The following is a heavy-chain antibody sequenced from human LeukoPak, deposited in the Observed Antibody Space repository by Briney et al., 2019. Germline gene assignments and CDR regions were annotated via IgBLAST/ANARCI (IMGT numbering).Heavy chain of an antibody. CDR1: GYAFTVHG. V-gene: IGHV1-18*01. CDR2: ISPCNGQA. D-gene: IGHD1-1*01. Sequence: GASVKVSCKSSGYAFTVHGISWVRQAPGQGLEWMGWISPCNGQAKFAQKFQSRVTLTIDTYRSIVYMEVKSLRSDDTAVYYCARDHTGETFLDAFDIWGQGTMVTVAS. CDR3: ARDHTGETFLDAFDI. J-gene: IGHJ3*02.